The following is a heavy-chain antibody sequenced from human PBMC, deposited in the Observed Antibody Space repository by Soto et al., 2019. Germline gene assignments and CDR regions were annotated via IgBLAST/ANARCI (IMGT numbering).Heavy chain of an antibody. D-gene: IGHD2-15*01. CDR3: AKDSCSGGSCYHPDY. J-gene: IGHJ4*02. Sequence: GGSLRLSCAASGFTFDDYTMHWVRQAPGKGLEWVSLISWDGGSTYYADSVKGRFTISRDNSKNSLYLQMNSLRTEDTALYYCAKDSCSGGSCYHPDYWGRGTLVTVSS. CDR2: ISWDGGST. CDR1: GFTFDDYT. V-gene: IGHV3-43*01.